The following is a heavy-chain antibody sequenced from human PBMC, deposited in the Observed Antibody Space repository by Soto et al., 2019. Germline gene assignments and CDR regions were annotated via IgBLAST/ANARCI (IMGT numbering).Heavy chain of an antibody. CDR3: AKYSGSYRSYWYFDL. Sequence: QVQLVQSGAEVKKPGSSVKVSCKASGGTFSSYAISWVRQAPGQGLEWMGGIIPIFGTANSAQKFQGRVTITADESTSTAYMELRSLRSEDTAVYYCAKYSGSYRSYWYFDLWGRGTLVTVSS. D-gene: IGHD1-26*01. CDR2: IIPIFGTA. J-gene: IGHJ2*01. CDR1: GGTFSSYA. V-gene: IGHV1-69*01.